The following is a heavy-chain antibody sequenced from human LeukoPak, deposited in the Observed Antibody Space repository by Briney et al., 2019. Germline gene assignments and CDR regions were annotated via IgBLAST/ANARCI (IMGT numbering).Heavy chain of an antibody. J-gene: IGHJ5*02. V-gene: IGHV1-69*05. CDR2: IIPIFGTA. D-gene: IGHD6-19*01. Sequence: ASVKVSCKASGGTFSSYAISWVRQAPGQGLEWMGRIIPIFGTANYAQKFQGRVTITTDESTSTAYMELSSLRSEDTAVYYCARMTDGSGWYPNWLDPWGQGTLVTVSS. CDR1: GGTFSSYA. CDR3: ARMTDGSGWYPNWLDP.